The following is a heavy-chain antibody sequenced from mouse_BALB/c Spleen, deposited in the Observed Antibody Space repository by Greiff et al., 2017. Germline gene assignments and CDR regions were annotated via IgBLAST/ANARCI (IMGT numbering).Heavy chain of an antibody. J-gene: IGHJ2*01. CDR2: ISDGGSYT. V-gene: IGHV5-4*02. CDR3: ARGDGSS. CDR1: GFTFSDYY. D-gene: IGHD1-1*01. Sequence: EVQVVESGGGLVKPGGSLKLSCAASGFTFSDYYMYWVRQTPEKRLEWVATISDGGSYTYYPDSVKGRFTISRDNAKNNLYLQMSSLKSEDTAMYYCARGDGSSWGQGTTLTVSS.